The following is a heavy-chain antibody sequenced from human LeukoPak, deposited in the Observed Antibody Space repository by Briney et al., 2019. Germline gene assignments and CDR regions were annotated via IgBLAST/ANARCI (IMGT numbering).Heavy chain of an antibody. CDR3: AKDPSYSSSPIDY. V-gene: IGHV3-66*01. J-gene: IGHJ4*02. D-gene: IGHD6-13*01. CDR2: IYSGGST. Sequence: TGGSLRLSCAASGFTVSSNYMSWVRQAPGKGLEWVSVIYSGGSTYYADSVKGRFTISRDNSKNTLYLQMNSLRAEDTAVYYCAKDPSYSSSPIDYWGQGTLVTVSS. CDR1: GFTVSSNY.